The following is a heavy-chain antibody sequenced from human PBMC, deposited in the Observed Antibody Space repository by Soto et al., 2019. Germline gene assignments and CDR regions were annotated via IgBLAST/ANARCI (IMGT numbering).Heavy chain of an antibody. CDR1: GYTFTSYA. D-gene: IGHD3-22*01. CDR3: ARGSGHYYLDDY. J-gene: IGHJ4*02. CDR2: INAGNGNT. Sequence: ASVKVSCKASGYTFTSYAMHWVRQAPGQRLEWMGWINAGNGNTKYSQKFQGRVTITRDTSASTAYMELSSLRSEDTAVYYCARGSGHYYLDDYWGQGTLVTVSS. V-gene: IGHV1-3*01.